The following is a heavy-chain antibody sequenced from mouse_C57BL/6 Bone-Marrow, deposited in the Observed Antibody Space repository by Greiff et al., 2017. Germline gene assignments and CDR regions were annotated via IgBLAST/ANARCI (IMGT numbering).Heavy chain of an antibody. Sequence: QVQLKQSGAELARPGASVKLSCKASGYTFTSYGISWVKQRTGQGLEWIGEIYPRSGNTYYNEKFKGKATLTADKSSSTAYMELRSLTSEDSAVYFWASIYPIYAMDYWGQGTSVTVSA. CDR2: IYPRSGNT. J-gene: IGHJ4*01. CDR3: ASIYPIYAMDY. V-gene: IGHV1-81*01. CDR1: GYTFTSYG. D-gene: IGHD1-1*01.